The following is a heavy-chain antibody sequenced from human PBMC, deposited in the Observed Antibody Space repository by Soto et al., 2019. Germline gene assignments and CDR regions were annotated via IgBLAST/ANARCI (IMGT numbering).Heavy chain of an antibody. V-gene: IGHV1-18*01. J-gene: IGHJ2*01. CDR3: ARVVPTDLLPGSFLYFDL. CDR2: ISSYNGYT. CDR1: GYTFTNYA. D-gene: IGHD3-9*01. Sequence: QVQLVQSGAEVKKPGASLQVSCEASGYTFTNYAITWVRQAPGHGLEWLGWISSYNGYTIHAQKVQGRVTITTDTSTRIAYIEMSSLRFSDTAIYYWARVVPTDLLPGSFLYFDLWGRGTLVTVSS.